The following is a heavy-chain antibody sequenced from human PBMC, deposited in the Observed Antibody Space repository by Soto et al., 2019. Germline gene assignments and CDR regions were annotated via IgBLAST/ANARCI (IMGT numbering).Heavy chain of an antibody. CDR3: AIDKRAVAGTIDY. Sequence: QVQLVQSGAEVRKPGASVKVSCKASGYSFPSFDISWVRQAPGQRLEWMGWISGYNGNINYAQKLQGRVTMTTDTSTSTAYMELRSLRSDDTAVYYCAIDKRAVAGTIDYWGQGTLVTVSS. D-gene: IGHD6-19*01. V-gene: IGHV1-18*01. CDR2: ISGYNGNI. CDR1: GYSFPSFD. J-gene: IGHJ4*02.